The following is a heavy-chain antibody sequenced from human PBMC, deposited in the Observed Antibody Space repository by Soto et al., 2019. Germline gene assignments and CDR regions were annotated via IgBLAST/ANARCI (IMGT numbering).Heavy chain of an antibody. CDR1: GGSISSYY. V-gene: IGHV4-59*01. CDR3: ARVVDYYDSSGLPYYFDY. Sequence: SETLSLTCTVSGGSISSYYWSWIRQPPGKGLEWIGYIYYSGSTNYNPSLKSRVTISVDTSKNQFSLKLSSVTAADTAVYYCARVVDYYDSSGLPYYFDYWGQGTLVTVSS. CDR2: IYYSGST. D-gene: IGHD3-22*01. J-gene: IGHJ4*02.